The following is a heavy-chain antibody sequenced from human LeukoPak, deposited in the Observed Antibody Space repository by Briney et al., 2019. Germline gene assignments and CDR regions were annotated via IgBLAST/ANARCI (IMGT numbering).Heavy chain of an antibody. D-gene: IGHD3-22*01. Sequence: ASVKVSCKASGYTFTSYDINWVRHATGQGLEWMGWISAYNGNTNYAQKLQGRVTTTTDTSTSTAYMELRSLRSDDTAVYCCARNYYYDSSGYLDYWGQGTLVTVSS. V-gene: IGHV1-18*01. J-gene: IGHJ4*02. CDR1: GYTFTSYD. CDR2: ISAYNGNT. CDR3: ARNYYYDSSGYLDY.